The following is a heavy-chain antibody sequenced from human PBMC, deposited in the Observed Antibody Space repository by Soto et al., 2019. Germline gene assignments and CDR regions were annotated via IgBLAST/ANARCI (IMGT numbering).Heavy chain of an antibody. V-gene: IGHV1-69*02. J-gene: IGHJ4*02. CDR3: ARLVDTADFDY. CDR2: IIPILGIA. D-gene: IGHD5-18*01. CDR1: GGTFSSYT. Sequence: QVQLVQSGAEVKKPGSSVKVSCKASGGTFSSYTISWVRQAPGPGLEWMGRIIPILGIANYAQKFQGRVTITADKSTSTAYMELSSLRSDYTAVYYCARLVDTADFDYWGQGTLVTVSS.